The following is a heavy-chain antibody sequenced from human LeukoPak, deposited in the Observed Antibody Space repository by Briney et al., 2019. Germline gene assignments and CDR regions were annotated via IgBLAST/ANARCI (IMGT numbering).Heavy chain of an antibody. CDR2: FDPEDGET. V-gene: IGHV1-24*01. J-gene: IGHJ4*02. Sequence: ASVKVSCKVSGYTLTELSMHWVRQAPGKGLEWMRGFDPEDGETIYAQKFQGRVTMTEDTSTDTAYMELSSLRSEDTAVYYCATSMPVAVAVNFDYWGQGTLVTVSS. CDR3: ATSMPVAVAVNFDY. D-gene: IGHD6-19*01. CDR1: GYTLTELS.